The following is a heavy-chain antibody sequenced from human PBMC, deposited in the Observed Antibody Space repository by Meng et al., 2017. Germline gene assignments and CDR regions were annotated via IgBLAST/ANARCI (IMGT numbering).Heavy chain of an antibody. Sequence: SVKVSCKASGGTFSSYTMSWVRQAPGQGLEWMGRIIPILGIANYAQKFPGRVTITADKSTSTSYMELSSLRSEDTAVYYCARSRPYDFWSGYYVDYSYSGMDVWGQGTTVTVSS. CDR2: IIPILGIA. V-gene: IGHV1-69*02. CDR3: ARSRPYDFWSGYYVDYSYSGMDV. J-gene: IGHJ6*02. D-gene: IGHD3-3*01. CDR1: GGTFSSYT.